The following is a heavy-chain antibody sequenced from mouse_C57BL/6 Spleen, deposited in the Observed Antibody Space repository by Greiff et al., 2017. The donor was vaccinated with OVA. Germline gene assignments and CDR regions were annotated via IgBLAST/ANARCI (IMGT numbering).Heavy chain of an antibody. J-gene: IGHJ2*01. CDR3: ARGIYYDYDESLFDY. D-gene: IGHD2-4*01. Sequence: QVQLKESGAELARPGASVKLSCKASGYTFTSYGISWVKQRTGQGLEWIGEIYPRSGNTYYNEKFKGKATLTVDKSSSTAYMELRSLTSEDSAVYFCARGIYYDYDESLFDYWGQGTTLTVSS. CDR1: GYTFTSYG. V-gene: IGHV1-81*01. CDR2: IYPRSGNT.